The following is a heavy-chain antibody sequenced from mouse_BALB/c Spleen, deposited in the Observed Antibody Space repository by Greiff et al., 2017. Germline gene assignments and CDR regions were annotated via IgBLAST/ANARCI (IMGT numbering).Heavy chain of an antibody. CDR2: IDPANGNT. D-gene: IGHD1-1*01. Sequence: EVQLQQSGAELVKPGASVKLSCTASGFNIKDTYMHWVKQRPEQGLEWIGRIDPANGNTKYDPKFQGKATITADTSSNTAYLQLSSLTSEDTAVYYCARDYYGSSYVSYAMDYWGQGTSVTVSS. V-gene: IGHV14-3*02. CDR3: ARDYYGSSYVSYAMDY. CDR1: GFNIKDTY. J-gene: IGHJ4*01.